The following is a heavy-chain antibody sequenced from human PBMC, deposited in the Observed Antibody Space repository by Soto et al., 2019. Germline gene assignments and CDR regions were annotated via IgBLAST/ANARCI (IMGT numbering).Heavy chain of an antibody. D-gene: IGHD1-1*01. CDR2: IYYTGST. CDR1: GGSISTYY. V-gene: IGHV4-59*12. Sequence: SETLSLTCTVSGGSISTYYWNWIRQPPGKGLEWIGYIYYTGSTHYNPSLKSRVTISVDTSQNQFSLKLSSVTAADTAVYFCARRVISSATTGSQDNWLDPWGQGTRVTVSS. J-gene: IGHJ5*02. CDR3: ARRVISSATTGSQDNWLDP.